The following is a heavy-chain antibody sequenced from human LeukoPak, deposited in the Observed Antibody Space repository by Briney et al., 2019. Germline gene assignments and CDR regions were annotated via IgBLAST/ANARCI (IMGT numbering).Heavy chain of an antibody. D-gene: IGHD1-26*01. V-gene: IGHV3-48*03. J-gene: IGHJ4*02. CDR1: GFTLSSYE. CDR3: AREGTWSYYYDY. Sequence: GGSLRLSCAASGFTLSSYEMHWVRQAPGKGLEWVSYISSSGSTIYYADSVKGRFTISRDNARNSLYLQMNSLRAEDTAVYYCAREGTWSYYYDYWGQGTLVTVSS. CDR2: ISSSGSTI.